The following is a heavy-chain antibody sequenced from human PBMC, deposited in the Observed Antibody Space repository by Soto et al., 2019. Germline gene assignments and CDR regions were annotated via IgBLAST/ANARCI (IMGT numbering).Heavy chain of an antibody. CDR1: GFTFSNYA. D-gene: IGHD4-17*01. CDR2: VTGSGSST. Sequence: GGSLRLSCAASGFTFSNYAMGWVRQAPGKGLEWVSAVTGSGSSTYYADSVKGRFTISRDNSKNTLFLQMNSLRAEDTAIYYCAKNPRHGDYLEVFDYWGQGTLVTVSS. CDR3: AKNPRHGDYLEVFDY. J-gene: IGHJ4*02. V-gene: IGHV3-23*01.